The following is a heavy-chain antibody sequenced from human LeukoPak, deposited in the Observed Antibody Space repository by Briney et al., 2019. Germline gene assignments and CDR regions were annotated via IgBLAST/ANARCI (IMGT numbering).Heavy chain of an antibody. V-gene: IGHV1-69*01. CDR2: IIPIFDTA. CDR3: ARISLGAIWGYYYGMDV. D-gene: IGHD1-26*01. CDR1: GGTFSSYS. J-gene: IGHJ6*02. Sequence: SVKVSCKASGGTFSSYSISWVRQAPGQGLEWMGGIIPIFDTADYAQKFQGRVTITADESTSTAYMELSSLKSEDTAVFYCARISLGAIWGYYYGMDVWAQGTTVTVSS.